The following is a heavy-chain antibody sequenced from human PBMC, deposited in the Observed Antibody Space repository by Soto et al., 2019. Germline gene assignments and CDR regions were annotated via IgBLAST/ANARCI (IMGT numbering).Heavy chain of an antibody. V-gene: IGHV3-23*01. Sequence: PGGSLRLSCAASGFTFSSYAMSWVRQAPGKGLEWVSAISGSGGSTYYADSVKGRFTISRDNSKNTLYLQMNSLRAEDSAVYYCAKDLRIGVAVAGRPLDYWGQGTLVTVSS. CDR3: AKDLRIGVAVAGRPLDY. CDR2: ISGSGGST. CDR1: GFTFSSYA. J-gene: IGHJ4*02. D-gene: IGHD6-19*01.